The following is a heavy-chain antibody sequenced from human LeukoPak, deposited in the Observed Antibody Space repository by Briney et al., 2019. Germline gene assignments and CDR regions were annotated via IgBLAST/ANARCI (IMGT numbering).Heavy chain of an antibody. V-gene: IGHV3-53*01. CDR1: GFTVSSNY. CDR2: IYSGGST. Sequence: GGSPRLSCAASGFTVSSNYMSWVRQAPGKGLEWVSVIYSGGSTYYADSVKGRFTISRDNSKNTLYLQMNSLRAEDTAVYYCAKVSGITMIVVVTPSYYFDYWGQGTLVTVSS. D-gene: IGHD3-22*01. J-gene: IGHJ4*02. CDR3: AKVSGITMIVVVTPSYYFDY.